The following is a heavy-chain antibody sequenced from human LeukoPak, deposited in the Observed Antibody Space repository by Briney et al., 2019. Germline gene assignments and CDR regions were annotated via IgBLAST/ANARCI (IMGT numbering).Heavy chain of an antibody. CDR1: GDSVSSNSAA. CDR2: TYYRYKWYN. V-gene: IGHV6-1*01. CDR3: ARVLLWFGELNNWFDP. J-gene: IGHJ5*02. Sequence: SQTLSLTCAISGDSVSSNSAAWNWIRQSPSRGLEWLGRTYYRYKWYNDYAVSVESRITINPDTSKNQFSLQLNSVTPEDTAVYYCARVLLWFGELNNWFDPWGQGTLVTVSS. D-gene: IGHD3-10*01.